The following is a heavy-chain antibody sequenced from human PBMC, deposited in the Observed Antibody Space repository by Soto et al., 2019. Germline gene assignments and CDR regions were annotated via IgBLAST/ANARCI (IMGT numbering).Heavy chain of an antibody. CDR1: GGTFNIYS. D-gene: IGHD3-22*01. CDR2: IIPLFGTA. Sequence: QVQLVQSGADVKKPGSSVKVSCKASGGTFNIYSISWVRQAPGQGLEWMGGIIPLFGTAYYAQEFQGRVTITADESTSTAYMWLSSLRAEDTALYFCARGASTHYYDSSGYYKGPLDYWGQGTLVTVSS. V-gene: IGHV1-69*01. J-gene: IGHJ4*02. CDR3: ARGASTHYYDSSGYYKGPLDY.